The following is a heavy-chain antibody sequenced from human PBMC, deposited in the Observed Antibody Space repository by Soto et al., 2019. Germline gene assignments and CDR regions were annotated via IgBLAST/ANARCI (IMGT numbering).Heavy chain of an antibody. D-gene: IGHD3-10*01. J-gene: IGHJ5*02. CDR2: IYYSGST. CDR3: ARDPGSGRGFDP. V-gene: IGHV4-31*02. CDR1: GGSISSGGYY. Sequence: SDTLSLACTVSGGSISSGGYYWSWIRQHPGKGLEWIGYIYYSGSTYYNPSLKSRVTISVDTSKNQFSLKLSSVTAADTAVYYCARDPGSGRGFDPWGQGTLVTVSS.